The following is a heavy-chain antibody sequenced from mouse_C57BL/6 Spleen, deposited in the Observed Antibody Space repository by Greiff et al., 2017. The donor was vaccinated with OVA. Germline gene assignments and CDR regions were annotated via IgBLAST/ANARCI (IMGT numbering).Heavy chain of an antibody. CDR3: ARYYYDYVFDY. CDR1: GYTFTDYY. V-gene: IGHV1-26*01. Sequence: VQLQQSGPELVKPGASVKISCKASGYTFTDYYMNWVKQSHGKSLEWIGDINPNNGGTSYNQKFKGKATLTVDKSSSTAYMELRSLTSEDSAVYYCARYYYDYVFDYWGQGTTLTVSS. J-gene: IGHJ2*01. CDR2: INPNNGGT. D-gene: IGHD2-4*01.